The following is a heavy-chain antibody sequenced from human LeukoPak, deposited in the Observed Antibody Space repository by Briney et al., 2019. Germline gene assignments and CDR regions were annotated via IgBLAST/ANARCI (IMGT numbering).Heavy chain of an antibody. CDR3: TRYNNDHFDY. V-gene: IGHV3-33*01. J-gene: IGHJ4*02. D-gene: IGHD1-14*01. Sequence: GESLRLSCAGSGFTFGGYGMHWFRQTPGKGLEWVAVIAYDGSRAFYADSVKGRFTISRDNSKNTMSVQMDDLRAEDTAVYYCTRYNNDHFDYWGQGTLVTVSS. CDR1: GFTFGGYG. CDR2: IAYDGSRA.